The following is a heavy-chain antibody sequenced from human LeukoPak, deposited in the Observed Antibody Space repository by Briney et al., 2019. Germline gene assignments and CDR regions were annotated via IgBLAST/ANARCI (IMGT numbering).Heavy chain of an antibody. D-gene: IGHD5-24*01. CDR2: ISGSGGST. Sequence: PSGGSLRLSCAASGFTFSSYAMSWVRQAPGKGLEWVSAISGSGGSTYYADSVKGRFTISRDNSKNTLYLQMNSLRSEDTAVYYCAKDLAKRWLNFQPFDCWGQGTLVTVSS. V-gene: IGHV3-23*01. CDR3: AKDLAKRWLNFQPFDC. J-gene: IGHJ4*02. CDR1: GFTFSSYA.